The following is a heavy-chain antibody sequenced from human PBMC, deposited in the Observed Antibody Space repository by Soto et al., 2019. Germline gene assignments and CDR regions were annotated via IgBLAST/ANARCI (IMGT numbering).Heavy chain of an antibody. CDR3: ARGGTSGSAVFNWFDP. J-gene: IGHJ5*02. CDR2: IHYSGGA. V-gene: IGHV4-59*02. D-gene: IGHD3-10*01. CDR1: GASVSTYS. Sequence: QVQLQESGPGLVKPSGTLSLTCSVTGASVSTYSWSWIRQSPGKGLEWIGYIHYSGGANYTPSLRSRVTISVDTSKNQLYLNLTSLTAADTAVYYCARGGTSGSAVFNWFDPWGQGTLVTVSS.